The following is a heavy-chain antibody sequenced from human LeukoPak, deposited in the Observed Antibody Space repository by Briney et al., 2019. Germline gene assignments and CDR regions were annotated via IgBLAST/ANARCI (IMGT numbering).Heavy chain of an antibody. CDR3: AELGITMIGGV. V-gene: IGHV3-48*04. CDR2: ISSSSSTI. Sequence: GGSLRLSCAASGFTFSSYSMNWVRQAPGKGLEWVSYISSSSSTIYYADSVKGRFTIARDNAKNSLYLQMNSLRAEDTAVYYCAELGITMIGGVWGKGTTVTISS. D-gene: IGHD3-10*02. CDR1: GFTFSSYS. J-gene: IGHJ6*04.